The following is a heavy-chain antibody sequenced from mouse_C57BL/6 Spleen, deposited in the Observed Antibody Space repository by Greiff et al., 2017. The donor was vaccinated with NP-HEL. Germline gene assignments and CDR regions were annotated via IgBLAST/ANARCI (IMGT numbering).Heavy chain of an antibody. J-gene: IGHJ3*01. CDR1: GFTFSNYW. Sequence: EVHLVESGGGLVQPGGSMKLSCVASGFTFSNYWMNWVRQSPEKGLEWVAQIRLKSDNYTTHYAESVKGRFTISRDDSKSSVYLQMNNLRAEDTGIYYCTEGYYGGFAYWGQGTLVTVSA. V-gene: IGHV6-3*01. D-gene: IGHD2-3*01. CDR3: TEGYYGGFAY. CDR2: IRLKSDNYTT.